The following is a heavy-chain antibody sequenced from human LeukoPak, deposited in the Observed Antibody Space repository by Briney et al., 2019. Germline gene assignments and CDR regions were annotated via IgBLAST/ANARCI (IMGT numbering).Heavy chain of an antibody. CDR1: GGSISSGSYY. CDR2: IYYSGST. Sequence: PSETLSLTCTVSGGSISSGSYYWSWIRQPPGKGLEWIGYIYYSGSTNYNPSLKSRVTISVDTSKNQFSLKLSSVTAADTAVYYCARAAITAYYMDVWGKGTTVTVSS. J-gene: IGHJ6*03. V-gene: IGHV4-61*01. CDR3: ARAAITAYYMDV. D-gene: IGHD1-20*01.